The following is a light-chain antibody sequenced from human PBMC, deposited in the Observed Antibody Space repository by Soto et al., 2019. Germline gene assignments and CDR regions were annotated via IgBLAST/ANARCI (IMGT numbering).Light chain of an antibody. CDR1: QSVSSSY. J-gene: IGKJ2*01. CDR2: GAS. CDR3: QQYGSSPPYT. V-gene: IGKV3-20*01. Sequence: EIVLKQSPGTLSLSPGERATLSCRASQSVSSSYLAWYQQKPGQAPRLVIYGASSRATGIPDRFSGSGSGTDFTLTISRLEPEDFAVYYCQQYGSSPPYTFGQGTKLESK.